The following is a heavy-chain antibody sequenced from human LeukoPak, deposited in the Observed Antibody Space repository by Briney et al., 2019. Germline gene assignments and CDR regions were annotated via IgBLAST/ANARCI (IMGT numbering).Heavy chain of an antibody. J-gene: IGHJ4*02. Sequence: VISYDGSNKYYAASVKGRFTISRDNSKNTLYLQMNSLRAEDTAVYYCAKDHPQQGGFFDYWGQGTLVTVSS. CDR3: AKDHPQQGGFFDY. CDR2: ISYDGSNK. V-gene: IGHV3-30-3*02. D-gene: IGHD1-1*01.